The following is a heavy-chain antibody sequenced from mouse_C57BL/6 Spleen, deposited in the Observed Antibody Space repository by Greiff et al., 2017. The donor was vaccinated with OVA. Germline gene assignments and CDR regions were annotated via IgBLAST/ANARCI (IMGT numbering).Heavy chain of an antibody. CDR2: IYPGDGDT. D-gene: IGHD4-1*01. J-gene: IGHJ1*03. V-gene: IGHV1-82*01. Sequence: VQGVESGPELVKPGASVKISCKASGYAFSSSWMNWVKQRPGKGLEWIGRIYPGDGDTNYNGKFKGKATLTADKSSSTAYMQLSSLTSEDSAVYFCARGWEGGYFDVWGTGTTVTVSS. CDR1: GYAFSSSW. CDR3: ARGWEGGYFDV.